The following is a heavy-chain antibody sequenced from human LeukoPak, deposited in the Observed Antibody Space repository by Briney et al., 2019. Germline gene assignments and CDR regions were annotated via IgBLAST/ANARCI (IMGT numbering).Heavy chain of an antibody. V-gene: IGHV7-4-1*02. D-gene: IGHD3-3*01. J-gene: IGHJ4*02. Sequence: ASVKVSCKASGYTFTSYAMNWVRQAPGQGLEGMGWINTNTGNPTYAQGFTGRFVFSLDTSVSTAYLQISSLKAEDTAVYYCARPYYHFWSDYQYPGDYWGQGTLVTVSS. CDR2: INTNTGNP. CDR3: ARPYYHFWSDYQYPGDY. CDR1: GYTFTSYA.